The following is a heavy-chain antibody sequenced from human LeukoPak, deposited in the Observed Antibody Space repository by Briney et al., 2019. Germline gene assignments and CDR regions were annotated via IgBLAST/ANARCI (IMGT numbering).Heavy chain of an antibody. CDR2: MNPNSGNT. CDR3: ARMHYYDSSGLNWFDP. V-gene: IGHV1-8*01. CDR1: GYTFTSYD. J-gene: IGHJ5*02. D-gene: IGHD3-22*01. Sequence: GASVKVSCKASGYTFTSYDINWVRQATGQGLEWMGWMNPNSGNTGYAQKFQGRVTMTGDTSISTAYMELSSLGSDDTAVYYCARMHYYDSSGLNWFDPWGQGTLVTVSS.